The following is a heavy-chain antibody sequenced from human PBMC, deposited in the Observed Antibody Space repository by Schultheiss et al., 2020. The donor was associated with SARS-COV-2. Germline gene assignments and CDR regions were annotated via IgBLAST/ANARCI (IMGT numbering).Heavy chain of an antibody. J-gene: IGHJ6*02. Sequence: GESLKISCAASGFTFSSYAMHWVRQAPGKGLEWVAVISYDGSNKYYADSVKGRFTISRDNSKNTLYLQMNSLRAEDTAVYYCARSTAGRIQLWLLDYYYYGMDVWGQGTTVTVSS. V-gene: IGHV3-30-3*01. D-gene: IGHD5-18*01. CDR1: GFTFSSYA. CDR3: ARSTAGRIQLWLLDYYYYGMDV. CDR2: ISYDGSNK.